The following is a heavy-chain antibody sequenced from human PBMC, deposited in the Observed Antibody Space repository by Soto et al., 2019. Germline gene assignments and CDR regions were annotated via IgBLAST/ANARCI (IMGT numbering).Heavy chain of an antibody. J-gene: IGHJ6*02. CDR2: IYYSGST. CDR1: GGSISSGDYY. V-gene: IGHV4-30-4*01. Sequence: KTSETLSLTCTVSGGSISSGDYYWSWIRHPPGNGLEWIGYIYYSGSTYYNPSLKSRVTISVDTSKNQFSLKLSSVTAADTAVYYCARAPIVVVPAATPYGMDVWGQGTTVTV. D-gene: IGHD2-2*01. CDR3: ARAPIVVVPAATPYGMDV.